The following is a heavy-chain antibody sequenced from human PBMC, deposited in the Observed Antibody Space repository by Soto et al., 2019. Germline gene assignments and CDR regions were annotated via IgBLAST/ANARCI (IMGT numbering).Heavy chain of an antibody. J-gene: IGHJ4*02. Sequence: GGSLRLSCAASGFTFSSYAMSWFRQAPGKGLEWISFIRSKLHGGTIEYAASVRGRFTISRDDSRGVAYLQMSSPKTEDTAVYYCTRGSYQFEFWGQGTLVTVSS. V-gene: IGHV3-49*03. CDR1: GFTFSSYA. CDR3: TRGSYQFEF. CDR2: IRSKLHGGTI. D-gene: IGHD2-2*01.